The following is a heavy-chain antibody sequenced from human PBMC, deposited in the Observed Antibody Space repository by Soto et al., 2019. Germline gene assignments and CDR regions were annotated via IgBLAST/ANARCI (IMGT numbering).Heavy chain of an antibody. D-gene: IGHD4-4*01. Sequence: ASVKVSCTASEYTFTSYVMHWVCHAPGQRLEWIGWINAGNGHTKYSQKFQDRVTITRDTSANTAYMELSRLRYEDTAVYSGAIELQGRYYLDYWGQGALVTVSS. V-gene: IGHV1-3*01. CDR2: INAGNGHT. CDR3: AIELQGRYYLDY. J-gene: IGHJ4*02. CDR1: EYTFTSYV.